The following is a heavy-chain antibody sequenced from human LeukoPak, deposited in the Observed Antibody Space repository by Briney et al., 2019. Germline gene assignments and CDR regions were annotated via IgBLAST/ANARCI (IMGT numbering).Heavy chain of an antibody. CDR1: GYTLTELS. CDR3: ATDRGFYDSSGYYFNWFDP. CDR2: FDPEDGET. V-gene: IGHV1-24*01. J-gene: IGHJ5*02. Sequence: AASVKVSCKVSGYTLTELSMHWVRQAPGKGLEWMGGFDPEDGETIYAQKFQGRVTMTEDTSTDTAYMELSSLRSEGTAVYYCATDRGFYDSSGYYFNWFDPWGQGTLVTVSS. D-gene: IGHD3-22*01.